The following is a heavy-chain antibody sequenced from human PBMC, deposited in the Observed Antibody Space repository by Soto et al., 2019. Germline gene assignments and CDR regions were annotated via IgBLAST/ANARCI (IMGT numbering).Heavy chain of an antibody. V-gene: IGHV1-69*06. CDR3: ARGPNWGYRFDS. CDR1: GGTFSGHA. J-gene: IGHJ4*02. CDR2: LIPLFGTT. D-gene: IGHD7-27*01. Sequence: QVQLVQSGAEVKKPGSSVKVSCEASGGTFSGHAISWVRQAPGQGPEWMGGLIPLFGTTQHAQNFQGRLTLPADKSTSTAYMELTSLRFDDTAIYYCARGPNWGYRFDSWGQGTLVTVSS.